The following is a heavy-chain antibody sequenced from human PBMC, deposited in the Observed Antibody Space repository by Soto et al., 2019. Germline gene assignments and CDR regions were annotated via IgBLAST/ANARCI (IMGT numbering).Heavy chain of an antibody. Sequence: SVDVSVKVSRYTLSELPMHWVRQAPGKGLEWMGGFDPEDGETIYAQKFQGRVTMTEDTSTDTAYMELSSLRSEDTAVYYCATAGPVIVVVITAAFDYWGQGTLVTVSS. V-gene: IGHV1-24*01. CDR1: RYTLSELP. J-gene: IGHJ4*02. D-gene: IGHD3-22*01. CDR2: FDPEDGET. CDR3: ATAGPVIVVVITAAFDY.